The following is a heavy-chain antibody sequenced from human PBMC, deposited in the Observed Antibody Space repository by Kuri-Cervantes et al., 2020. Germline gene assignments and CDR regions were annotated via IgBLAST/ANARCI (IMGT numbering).Heavy chain of an antibody. Sequence: SETLSLTCTVSGGSISSGDYYWSWIRQPPGKGLEWIGYIYYSGGTNYNPSLESRVTISVDTSKNQFSLKLTSVTAADTAVYYCARDVERGETVMVNPDYWGRGSLVTVSS. D-gene: IGHD5-18*01. J-gene: IGHJ4*02. CDR2: IYYSGGT. CDR1: GGSISSGDYY. V-gene: IGHV4-61*08. CDR3: ARDVERGETVMVNPDY.